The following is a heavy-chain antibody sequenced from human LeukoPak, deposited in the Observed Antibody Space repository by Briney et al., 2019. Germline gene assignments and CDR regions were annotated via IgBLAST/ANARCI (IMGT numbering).Heavy chain of an antibody. D-gene: IGHD6-13*01. J-gene: IGHJ5*02. CDR2: IYHSGST. Sequence: SETLSLTCTVSGYSISSGYYWGWIRQPPGKGLEWIGSIYHSGSTYYNPSLKSRVTISVDTSKNQFSLKLSSVTAADTAVYYCARSEYSSSWTGPWFDPWGQGTLVTVSS. V-gene: IGHV4-38-2*02. CDR1: GYSISSGYY. CDR3: ARSEYSSSWTGPWFDP.